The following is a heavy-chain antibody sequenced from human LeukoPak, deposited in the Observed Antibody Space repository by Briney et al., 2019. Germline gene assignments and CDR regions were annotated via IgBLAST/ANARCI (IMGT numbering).Heavy chain of an antibody. J-gene: IGHJ5*02. V-gene: IGHV3-21*01. CDR1: GFTFSSYS. CDR3: ARDTMVRGVIITNWFDP. CDR2: ISSSSSYI. D-gene: IGHD3-10*01. Sequence: GGSLRLSCAASGFTFSSYSMNWVGQAPGKGLEWVSSISSSSSYIYYADSVKGRFTISRDNAKNSLYLQMNSLRAEDTAVYYCARDTMVRGVIITNWFDPWGQGTLVTVSS.